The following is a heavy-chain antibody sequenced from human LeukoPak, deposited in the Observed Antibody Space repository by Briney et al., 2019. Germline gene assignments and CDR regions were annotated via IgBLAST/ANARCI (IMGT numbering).Heavy chain of an antibody. D-gene: IGHD1-14*01. Sequence: RGGSLTLSWAASRFTFSSYEMNWVRPAQAKGLECVSNSSSSESTIYYAGTVKGRCTISRNNAKISLYLQRNSLRAEDTSVYYCATPGNLDYWGQGTLVTVSS. J-gene: IGHJ4*02. CDR2: SSSSESTI. CDR1: RFTFSSYE. V-gene: IGHV3-48*03. CDR3: ATPGNLDY.